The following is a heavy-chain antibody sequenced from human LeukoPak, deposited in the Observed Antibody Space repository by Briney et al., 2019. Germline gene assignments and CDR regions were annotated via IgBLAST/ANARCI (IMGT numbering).Heavy chain of an antibody. J-gene: IGHJ6*02. D-gene: IGHD3-10*01. V-gene: IGHV3-30*18. Sequence: PGRSLRLSCAASGFTFTKYGIHWVRQAPGKGLEWVAFISNDGSSKYYADSVKGRFTISRDNSKNTLYLQMNSLRAEDTAVYYCAKDADYYGSGSYSYGMDVWGQGTTVTVSS. CDR1: GFTFTKYG. CDR3: AKDADYYGSGSYSYGMDV. CDR2: ISNDGSSK.